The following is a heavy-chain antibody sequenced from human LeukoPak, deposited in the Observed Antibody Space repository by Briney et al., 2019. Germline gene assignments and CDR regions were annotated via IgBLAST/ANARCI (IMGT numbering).Heavy chain of an antibody. CDR2: INPGNDNT. CDR1: GYTFTNYA. Sequence: ASVKVSCKTSGYTFTNYAIHWVRQAPGQSLEWVGWINPGNDNTKYSQKFQDRVTFTRDTSATTAFMELSSLRSEDTAVYYCAGDPYRARPTYGDYFDYWGQGTLVTVSS. V-gene: IGHV1-3*01. D-gene: IGHD4/OR15-4a*01. CDR3: AGDPYRARPTYGDYFDY. J-gene: IGHJ4*02.